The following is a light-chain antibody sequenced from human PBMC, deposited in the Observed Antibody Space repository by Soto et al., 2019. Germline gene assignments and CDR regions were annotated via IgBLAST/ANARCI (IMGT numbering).Light chain of an antibody. CDR3: QHYHSWPPLT. CDR1: QSVSSN. CDR2: GAS. Sequence: EIVMTQSPATLSVSPGERATLSCRASQSVSSNLAWYQQKPGQAPRLLIYGASTRDTSIPARFSGSGSGTEVTLTISSLQYDDFAVYYCQHYHSWPPLTCGQGTKVEIK. V-gene: IGKV3-15*01. J-gene: IGKJ1*01.